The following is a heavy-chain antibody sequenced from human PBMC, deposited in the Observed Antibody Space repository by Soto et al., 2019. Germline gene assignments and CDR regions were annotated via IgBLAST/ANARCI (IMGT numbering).Heavy chain of an antibody. Sequence: EVQLVESGGGLVQPGGSLRLSCTASGFTFSSYSMNWVRQAPGKGLEWVSYITSSSSPIYYAESVKGRFTISRDNAKNSLSLQMNTLRTEDTAFYYCARSSSGWAYFFDYWGQGTLVTVSS. D-gene: IGHD6-19*01. CDR2: ITSSSSPI. V-gene: IGHV3-48*01. CDR3: ARSSSGWAYFFDY. J-gene: IGHJ4*02. CDR1: GFTFSSYS.